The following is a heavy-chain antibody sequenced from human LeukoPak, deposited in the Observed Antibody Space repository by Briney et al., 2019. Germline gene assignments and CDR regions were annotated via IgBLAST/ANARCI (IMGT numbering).Heavy chain of an antibody. CDR2: INHSGST. CDR3: ARVDTAKGFDY. V-gene: IGHV4-34*01. D-gene: IGHD5-18*01. CDR1: GGSFSGYY. J-gene: IGHJ4*02. Sequence: SETLSLTCAVYGGSFSGYYWSWIRQPPGKGLEWIGEINHSGSTNYNPSLKSRGTISVDTSKNQFSLKLSSVTAAETAVYYCARVDTAKGFDYWGQGTLVTVSS.